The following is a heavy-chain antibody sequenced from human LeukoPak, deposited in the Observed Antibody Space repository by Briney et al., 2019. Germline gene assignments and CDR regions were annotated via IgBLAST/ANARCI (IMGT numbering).Heavy chain of an antibody. CDR2: INPKSGGT. Sequence: GASVKVSCTASRYTFTDYYMHWVRQAPGQGLEWMGWINPKSGGTNYAQKFQGRVTMTRDTSISTAYIELSRLRSDDTAIYYCARGQLIDPWGQGTLVTVSS. V-gene: IGHV1-2*02. CDR1: RYTFTDYY. J-gene: IGHJ5*02. D-gene: IGHD5-24*01. CDR3: ARGQLIDP.